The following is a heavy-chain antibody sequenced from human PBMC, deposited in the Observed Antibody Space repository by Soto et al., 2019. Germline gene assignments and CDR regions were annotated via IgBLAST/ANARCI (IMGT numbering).Heavy chain of an antibody. CDR1: GGSFSGYY. CDR2: INHSGST. D-gene: IGHD6-19*01. J-gene: IGHJ6*03. Sequence: LSLTCAVYGGSFSGYYWSWIRQPPGKGLEWIGEINHSGSTNYNPSLKSRVTISVDTSKNQFSLKLSSVTAADTAVYYCARGSEQWLVRYYYYYMDVSGKGTTVTVSS. CDR3: ARGSEQWLVRYYYYYMDV. V-gene: IGHV4-34*01.